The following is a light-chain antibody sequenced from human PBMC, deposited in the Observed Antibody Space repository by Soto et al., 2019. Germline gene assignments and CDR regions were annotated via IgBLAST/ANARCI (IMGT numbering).Light chain of an antibody. CDR3: QTWGTGIHVV. CDR2: LDSDGSH. J-gene: IGLJ2*01. V-gene: IGLV4-69*01. CDR1: SGHSSYA. Sequence: QSVLTQSPSASASVGGSVKLTCTLSSGHSSYAIAWHQQQPEKGPRYLMKLDSDGSHTKGDAIPDRFSGSSSGAERYLTISSLQSEDETDYYCQTWGTGIHVVFGGGTKLTV.